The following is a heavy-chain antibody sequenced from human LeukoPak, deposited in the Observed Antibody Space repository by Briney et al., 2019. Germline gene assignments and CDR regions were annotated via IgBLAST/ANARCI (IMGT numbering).Heavy chain of an antibody. V-gene: IGHV3-20*04. CDR1: GFTFDDYG. D-gene: IGHD3-22*01. CDR2: INWNGGST. J-gene: IGHJ3*02. Sequence: PGGSLRLSCAAPGFTFDDYGMSWVRQAPGKGLEWVSGINWNGGSTGYADSVKGRFTISRDNAKNSLYLQMNSLRAEDTALYYCARELTYYYDSSGYSPGAFDIWGQGTMVTVSS. CDR3: ARELTYYYDSSGYSPGAFDI.